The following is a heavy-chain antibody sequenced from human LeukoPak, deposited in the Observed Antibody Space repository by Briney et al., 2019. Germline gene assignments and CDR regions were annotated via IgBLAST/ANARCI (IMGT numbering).Heavy chain of an antibody. J-gene: IGHJ4*02. CDR3: ARRYFDC. CDR1: GLTFSNHG. Sequence: GGSLRLSCAASGLTFSNHGMHWVRQAPGKGLEWVAMITSDGNNKYYADSVKDRFTISRDDSKNTLYLQMNSLRDEDTAVYYCARRYFDCWGQGTLVTVSS. CDR2: ITSDGNNK. V-gene: IGHV3-30*03.